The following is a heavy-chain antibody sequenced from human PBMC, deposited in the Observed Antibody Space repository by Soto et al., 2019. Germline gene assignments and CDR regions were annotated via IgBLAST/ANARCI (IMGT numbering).Heavy chain of an antibody. CDR1: GYTFTSYG. D-gene: IGHD3-10*01. V-gene: IGHV1-18*01. CDR2: ISAYNGNT. CDR3: GSGALAGGY. J-gene: IGHJ4*02. Sequence: QVQLVQSGAEVKKPGASVKVSCKASGYTFTSYGISWVRQAPGQGLEWMGWISAYNGNTNYAQKLQGRVTMTTETSTGTADMGRTSRRSDETAVYYCGSGALAGGYWCQGTLVTVSS.